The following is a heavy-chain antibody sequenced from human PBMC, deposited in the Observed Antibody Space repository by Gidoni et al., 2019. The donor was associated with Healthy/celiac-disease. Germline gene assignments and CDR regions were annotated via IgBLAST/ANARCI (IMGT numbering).Heavy chain of an antibody. J-gene: IGHJ4*02. CDR3: ARYVVVVAATRSGGYFDY. Sequence: QVQLVQSGAEVKKPGSSVKVSCKASGGTFSSYAISWVRQAPGQGLEWMGGIIPIFGTANYAQKFQGRVTITADKSTSTAYMELSSLRSEDTAVYYCARYVVVVAATRSGGYFDYWGQGTLVTVSS. CDR1: GGTFSSYA. V-gene: IGHV1-69*06. CDR2: IIPIFGTA. D-gene: IGHD2-15*01.